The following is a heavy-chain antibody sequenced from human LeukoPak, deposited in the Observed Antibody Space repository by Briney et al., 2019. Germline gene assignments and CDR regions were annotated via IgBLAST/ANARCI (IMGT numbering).Heavy chain of an antibody. D-gene: IGHD3-9*01. CDR1: GGPISSSSYY. V-gene: IGHV4-30-4*08. CDR3: VRGFDGHNAFDI. Sequence: PSETLSLTCTVSGGPISSSSYYWGWIRQPPGKGLEWIGYIYYSGSTSYNPSLKSRVSISLDTSKNQFSLKLSSVTAADTAVYSCVRGFDGHNAFDIWGQGTMVTVSS. J-gene: IGHJ3*02. CDR2: IYYSGST.